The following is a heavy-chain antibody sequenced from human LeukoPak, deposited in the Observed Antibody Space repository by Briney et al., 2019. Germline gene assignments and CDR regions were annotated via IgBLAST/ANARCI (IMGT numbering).Heavy chain of an antibody. V-gene: IGHV1-46*01. D-gene: IGHD1-26*01. CDR3: ARAPGSYPYDY. Sequence: ASVTVSCKASGYTFTSYYMHWVRQAPGQGLEWMGIINPSGGSTSYAQKFQGRVTMTRDMSTSTVYMELSSLRSEDTAVYYCARAPGSYPYDYWGQGTLVTVSS. J-gene: IGHJ4*02. CDR2: INPSGGST. CDR1: GYTFTSYY.